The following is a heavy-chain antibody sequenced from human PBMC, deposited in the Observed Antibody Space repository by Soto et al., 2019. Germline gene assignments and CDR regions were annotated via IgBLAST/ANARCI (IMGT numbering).Heavy chain of an antibody. CDR1: GFTFSSYA. V-gene: IGHV3-30*18. D-gene: IGHD5-18*01. CDR2: ISYDGSNE. J-gene: IGHJ4*02. CDR3: AKGQGYTYGPSDY. Sequence: QVQLVESGGGVVQPGRSLRLSCAASGFTFSSYAMHWVRQAPGKGLEWVAVISYDGSNEYYADSVKGRFTISRDNSKNTLYLQMNSLRAEDTAVYYCAKGQGYTYGPSDYWGQGTLVTVSS.